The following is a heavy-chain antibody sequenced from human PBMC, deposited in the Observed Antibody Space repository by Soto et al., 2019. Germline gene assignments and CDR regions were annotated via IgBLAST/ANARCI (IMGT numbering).Heavy chain of an antibody. CDR2: IHTSGST. CDR1: GGSISSYY. CDR3: ASARSSSRDYYGMDV. Sequence: QVQLQESGPGLVKPSETLSLTCTVSGGSISSYYWSWIRQPAGKGLEWIGRIHTSGSTNYNPSLKSRVTMSVDTSKNQFSLKLSSVTAADTAVYYCASARSSSRDYYGMDVWGQGTTVTVSS. J-gene: IGHJ6*02. V-gene: IGHV4-4*07. D-gene: IGHD6-13*01.